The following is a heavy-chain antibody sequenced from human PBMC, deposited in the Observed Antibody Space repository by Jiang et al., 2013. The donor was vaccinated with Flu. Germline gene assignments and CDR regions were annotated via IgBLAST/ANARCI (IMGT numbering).Heavy chain of an antibody. D-gene: IGHD3-3*01. Sequence: PGLVKPSETLSLTCIVSGGSISSGGYYWGWIRQAPGKGLEWIGTLYYSGTTFYNPSLQSRVTISVDISKSQFSLKLSSVTAADTAVYHCVRQHYDFWGPDYWGLGTLVT. CDR2: LYYSGTT. V-gene: IGHV4-39*01. J-gene: IGHJ4*02. CDR1: GGSISSGGYY. CDR3: VRQHYDFWGPDY.